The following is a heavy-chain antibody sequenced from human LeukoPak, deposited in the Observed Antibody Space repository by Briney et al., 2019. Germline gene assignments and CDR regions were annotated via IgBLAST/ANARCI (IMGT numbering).Heavy chain of an antibody. D-gene: IGHD3-22*01. CDR3: ARLTAAYYYDSSGAN. CDR2: INHSGST. J-gene: IGHJ4*02. CDR1: GGSFSGYY. V-gene: IGHV4-34*01. Sequence: SETLSLTCAVYGGSFSGYYWSWIRQPPGKGLEWIGEINHSGSTNYNPSLRSRVTISVDTSKNQFSLKLSSVTAADTAVYYCARLTAAYYYDSSGANWGQGTLVTVSS.